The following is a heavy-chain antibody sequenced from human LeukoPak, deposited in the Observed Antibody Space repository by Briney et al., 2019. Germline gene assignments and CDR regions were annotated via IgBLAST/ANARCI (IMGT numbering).Heavy chain of an antibody. V-gene: IGHV4-4*07. D-gene: IGHD3-3*01. J-gene: IGHJ4*02. CDR3: AREGSAPDFWSGYYFDY. Sequence: PSDTLGLSCTVSGSSISSCIRSWRRQPARKVQEMIWIIYNNGSTNYDPYLQGRVTMTADTSTNQASLKLRCVTAADTAVYYCAREGSAPDFWSGYYFDYWGQGTLVTVSS. CDR1: GSSISSCI. CDR2: IYNNGST.